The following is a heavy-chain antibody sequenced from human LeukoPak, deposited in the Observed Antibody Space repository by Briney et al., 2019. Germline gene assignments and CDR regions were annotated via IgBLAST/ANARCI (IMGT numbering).Heavy chain of an antibody. CDR2: IIPIFGTA. Sequence: ASVKVSCKASGGTFSSYGISWVRQAPGQGLEWMGGIIPIFGTANYAQKFQGRVTITADESTSTAYMELSSLRSEDTAVYYCASSIYDILTGYYPHYYYYYGMDVWGKGTTVTVSS. J-gene: IGHJ6*04. CDR3: ASSIYDILTGYYPHYYYYYGMDV. V-gene: IGHV1-69*13. CDR1: GGTFSSYG. D-gene: IGHD3-9*01.